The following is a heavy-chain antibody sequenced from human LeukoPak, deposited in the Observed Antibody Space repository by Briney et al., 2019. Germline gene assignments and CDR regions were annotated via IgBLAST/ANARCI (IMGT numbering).Heavy chain of an antibody. J-gene: IGHJ2*01. CDR2: LYSGSDT. Sequence: GGSLRLSCAASGFTVSTTYMTWVRQAPGKGLEWVSILYSGSDTSYAASVKGGFTISRANSKHKLLLEMDSLRAEDTAVYSCARVGVGDHFHWYFDLWGRGTLVTVSS. CDR1: GFTVSTTY. CDR3: ARVGVGDHFHWYFDL. D-gene: IGHD3-10*01. V-gene: IGHV3-53*01.